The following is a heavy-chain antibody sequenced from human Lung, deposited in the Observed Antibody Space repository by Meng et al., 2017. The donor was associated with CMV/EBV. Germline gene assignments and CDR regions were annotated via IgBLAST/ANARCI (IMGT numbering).Heavy chain of an antibody. CDR1: GGSISSSSYY. J-gene: IGHJ6*01. CDR3: AGLCIVVVPAAICPMDV. D-gene: IGHD2-2*01. V-gene: IGHV4-39*01. Sequence: LXCTVSGGSISSSSYYWGWIRQPPGKGLEWIGSIYYSGSTYYNPSLKSRVTISVDTSKNQFSLKLSSVTAADTAVYYCAGLCIVVVPAAICPMDVWXPGNXVNGAS. CDR2: IYYSGST.